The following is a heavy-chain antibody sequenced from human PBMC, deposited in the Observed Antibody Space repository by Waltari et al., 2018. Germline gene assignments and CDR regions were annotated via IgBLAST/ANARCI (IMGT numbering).Heavy chain of an antibody. D-gene: IGHD4-17*01. CDR3: ASQPYGDYLDY. CDR1: GVTFSSYW. CDR2: IKQDGSEK. Sequence: EVQLVEFGGGLVQPGGSLRLSCAASGVTFSSYWMSWVRQAPGKGLEWVANIKQDGSEKYYVDSVKGRFTISRDNAKNSLYLQMNSLRAEDTAVYYCASQPYGDYLDYWGQGTLVTVSS. J-gene: IGHJ4*02. V-gene: IGHV3-7*01.